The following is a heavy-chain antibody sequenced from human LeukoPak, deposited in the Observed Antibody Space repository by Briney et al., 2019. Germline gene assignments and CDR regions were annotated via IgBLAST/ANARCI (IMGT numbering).Heavy chain of an antibody. J-gene: IGHJ4*02. CDR2: IIPIFGTA. CDR3: ARVAIDQYYYDSSGYYDY. CDR1: RGTFSSYA. Sequence: ASVKVSCKASRGTFSSYAINWVRQAPGQGLEWMGGIIPIFGTANYAQKFQGRVTITADESTSTAYMELSSLRSEDTAVYYCARVAIDQYYYDSSGYYDYWGQGTLVTVSS. D-gene: IGHD3-22*01. V-gene: IGHV1-69*01.